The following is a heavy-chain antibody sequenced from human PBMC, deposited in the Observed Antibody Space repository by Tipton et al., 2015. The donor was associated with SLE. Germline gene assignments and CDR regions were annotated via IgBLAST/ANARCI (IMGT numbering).Heavy chain of an antibody. V-gene: IGHV4-30-4*01. J-gene: IGHJ4*02. Sequence: LRLSCAASGFTFSDYYMSWIRQPPGKGLEWIGYIYYSGSTYYNPSLKSRVTISVDTSKNQFSLKLSSVTAADTAVYYCARTPQWGYSSGYVDYWGQGTLVTVSS. CDR1: GFTFSDYY. D-gene: IGHD6-19*01. CDR3: ARTPQWGYSSGYVDY. CDR2: IYYSGST.